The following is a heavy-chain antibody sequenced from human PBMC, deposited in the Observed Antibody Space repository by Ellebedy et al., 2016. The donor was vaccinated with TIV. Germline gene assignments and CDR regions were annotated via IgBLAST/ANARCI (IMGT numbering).Heavy chain of an antibody. Sequence: GESLKISCAASGFTFSSYGMHWVRQAPGKGLEWVAVIWYDGSNKYYADSVKGRFTISRDNSKNTLYLQMNSLRAEDTAVYYCARVTLPAAVYYGMDVWGQGTTVTVSS. J-gene: IGHJ6*02. CDR1: GFTFSSYG. V-gene: IGHV3-33*01. CDR3: ARVTLPAAVYYGMDV. D-gene: IGHD2-2*01. CDR2: IWYDGSNK.